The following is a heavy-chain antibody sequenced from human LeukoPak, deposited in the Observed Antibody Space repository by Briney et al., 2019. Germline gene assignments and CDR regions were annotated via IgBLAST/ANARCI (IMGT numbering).Heavy chain of an antibody. CDR3: ARDSRDGYRGDY. J-gene: IGHJ4*02. Sequence: GGSLRLSRAASGFTFSSYEMNWVRQAPGKGLEWVSYISSSGSTIYYADSVKGRFTISRDNAKNSLYLQMNSLRAEDTAVYYCARDSRDGYRGDYWGQGTLVTVSS. CDR1: GFTFSSYE. V-gene: IGHV3-48*03. D-gene: IGHD5-24*01. CDR2: ISSSGSTI.